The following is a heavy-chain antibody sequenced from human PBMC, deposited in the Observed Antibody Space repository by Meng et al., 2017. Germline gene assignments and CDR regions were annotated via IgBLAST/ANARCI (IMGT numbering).Heavy chain of an antibody. Sequence: EVQMVGPGGGLYQPGGSLRLSCAALGFTVSSNYMSWVRQAPGKGLEWVSVIYSGGSTYYADSVKGRFTISRDNSKNTLYLQMNSLRAEDTAVYYCARDYGDHLGFDYWGQGTLVTVSS. V-gene: IGHV3-53*01. J-gene: IGHJ4*02. CDR2: IYSGGST. CDR1: GFTVSSNY. D-gene: IGHD4-17*01. CDR3: ARDYGDHLGFDY.